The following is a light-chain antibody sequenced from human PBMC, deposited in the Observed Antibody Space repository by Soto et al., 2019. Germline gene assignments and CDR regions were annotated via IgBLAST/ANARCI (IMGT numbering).Light chain of an antibody. V-gene: IGKV1-27*01. CDR1: RGISNY. J-gene: IGKJ1*01. Sequence: DIQMTQSPSSLSASAGDRVTITCRASRGISNYLAWYQQKPGEVPRLLIYAASTLPTGIPSRFSGSGSGTDFTLAISSLQAEDVATYYCQKYNSGLKTFGQGTRVEI. CDR2: AAS. CDR3: QKYNSGLKT.